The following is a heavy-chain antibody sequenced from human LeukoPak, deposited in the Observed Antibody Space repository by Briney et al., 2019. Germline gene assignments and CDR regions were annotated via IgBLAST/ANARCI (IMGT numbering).Heavy chain of an antibody. Sequence: LTXXVXGGSFSGXXWSXIRQXPXXXXXXVGEINHSGSTNYNPSLKSRVTISVDTSKNQFSLKLSSVTAADTAVYYCARFGSGWHYFDYWGQGTLVTVSS. CDR2: INHSGST. CDR1: GGSFSGXX. D-gene: IGHD6-19*01. J-gene: IGHJ4*02. V-gene: IGHV4-34*01. CDR3: ARFGSGWHYFDY.